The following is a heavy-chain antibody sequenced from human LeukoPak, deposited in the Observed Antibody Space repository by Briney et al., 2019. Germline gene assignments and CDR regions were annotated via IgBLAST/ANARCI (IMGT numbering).Heavy chain of an antibody. CDR3: ARDVRGYSYGYWYFDL. D-gene: IGHD5-18*01. CDR1: GFTFDDYG. CDR2: INWNGGST. J-gene: IGHJ2*01. Sequence: GGSLILSCAASGFTFDDYGMSWVRQAPGKGLEWVSGINWNGGSTDYADSVKGRFTISRDNAKNSLYLQMNSLRAEDTALYHCARDVRGYSYGYWYFDLWGRGTLVTVSS. V-gene: IGHV3-20*01.